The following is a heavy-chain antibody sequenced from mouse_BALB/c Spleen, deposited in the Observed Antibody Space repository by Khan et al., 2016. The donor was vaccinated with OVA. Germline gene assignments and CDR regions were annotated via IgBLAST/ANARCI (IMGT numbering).Heavy chain of an antibody. D-gene: IGHD2-1*01. Sequence: QVQLKESGAELVNPGASVSLSCKASGYTLTSYWMHWVKQRPGQGLEWIGEINPSNGRTNYNEKFKSKATLTVDKSSSTAYMQLSSPTSEDSAVYYCARLLINFDYWGQGTTLTVSS. V-gene: IGHV1S81*02. CDR3: ARLLINFDY. CDR2: INPSNGRT. J-gene: IGHJ2*01. CDR1: GYTLTSYW.